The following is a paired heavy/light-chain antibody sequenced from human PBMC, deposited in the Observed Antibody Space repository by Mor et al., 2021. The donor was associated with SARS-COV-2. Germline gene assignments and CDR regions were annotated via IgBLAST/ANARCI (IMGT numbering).Light chain of an antibody. CDR1: SGINVGTYR. V-gene: IGLV5-45*02. J-gene: IGLJ2*01. CDR2: YKSDLDK. Sequence: QAVLTQPSSLSASPGASASLTCTLRSGINVGTYRIYWYQQKPGSPPQYLLRYKSDLDKQQGSGVPSRFSGSKDASANAGILLISGLQSEDEADYYCMIWHSSASVFGGGTKLTVL. CDR3: MIWHSSASV.
Heavy chain of an antibody. CDR2: IYYSGNT. V-gene: IGHV4-39*01. CDR1: GGSVSSSNYY. D-gene: IGHD3-10*01. J-gene: IGHJ4*02. CDR3: ARHERLLYFGEFTNYFDC. Sequence: QLQLQESGPGLVKPSETLSLTCTVSGGSVSSSNYYWGWIRQPPGKGLEWIGIIYYSGNTYYSPSLKSRVTISVDTSKNQFSLKLSSVTAADTAVYYCARHERLLYFGEFTNYFDCWGQGTLVTVSS.